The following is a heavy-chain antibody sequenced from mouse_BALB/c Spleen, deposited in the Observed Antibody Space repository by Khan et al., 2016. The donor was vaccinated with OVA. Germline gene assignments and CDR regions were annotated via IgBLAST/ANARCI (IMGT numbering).Heavy chain of an antibody. D-gene: IGHD1-1*01. Sequence: QVRLQQSGAELVKPGASVKLSCKASGYTFTNYDINWVRQRPEQGLEWIGWIFPGDDSTKYNEKFKGKATLTTDKSSSTAYMQLSRLTSEDSAVYFFARHYYGSTLDWYFDVWGAGTTVTVSS. J-gene: IGHJ1*01. V-gene: IGHV1-85*01. CDR1: GYTFTNYD. CDR2: IFPGDDST. CDR3: ARHYYGSTLDWYFDV.